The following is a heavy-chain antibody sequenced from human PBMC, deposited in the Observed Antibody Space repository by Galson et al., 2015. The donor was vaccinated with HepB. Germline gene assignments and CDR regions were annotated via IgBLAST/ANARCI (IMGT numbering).Heavy chain of an antibody. Sequence: SLRLSCAASGFTFSSYAMSWVRQAPGKGLEWVSAISGSGGSTYYADSVKGRFTISRDNSKNTLYLQMNSLRAEDTAVYYCAKPSVSGWSNWYFDLWGRGTLVTVSS. D-gene: IGHD6-19*01. CDR2: ISGSGGST. CDR3: AKPSVSGWSNWYFDL. V-gene: IGHV3-23*01. CDR1: GFTFSSYA. J-gene: IGHJ2*01.